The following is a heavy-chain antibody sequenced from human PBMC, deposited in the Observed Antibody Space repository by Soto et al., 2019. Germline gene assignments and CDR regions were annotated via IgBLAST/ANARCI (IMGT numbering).Heavy chain of an antibody. D-gene: IGHD3-22*01. CDR2: IYYSGST. CDR3: ARHKDSSGYYFGL. V-gene: IGHV4-39*01. J-gene: IGHJ4*02. CDR1: GVSISSSSYY. Sequence: PSETLSLTCTVSGVSISSSSYYWGWIRQPPGKGLEWVGSIYYSGSTYYNPSLKSRVTISVDTSKNQFSLKLSSVTAADTAVYYCARHKDSSGYYFGLWGQGTLVTVSS.